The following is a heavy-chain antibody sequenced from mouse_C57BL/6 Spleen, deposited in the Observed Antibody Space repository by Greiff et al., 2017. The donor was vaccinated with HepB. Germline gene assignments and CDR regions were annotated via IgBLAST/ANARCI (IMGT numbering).Heavy chain of an antibody. CDR2: IYPRSGNT. Sequence: VMLVESGAELARPGASVKLSCKASGYTFTSYGISWVKQRTGQGLEWIGEIYPRSGNTYYNEKFKGKATLTADKSSSTAYMELRSLTSEDSAVYFCASYYYGSSAGDYWGQGTTLTVSS. V-gene: IGHV1-81*01. CDR3: ASYYYGSSAGDY. CDR1: GYTFTSYG. J-gene: IGHJ2*01. D-gene: IGHD1-1*01.